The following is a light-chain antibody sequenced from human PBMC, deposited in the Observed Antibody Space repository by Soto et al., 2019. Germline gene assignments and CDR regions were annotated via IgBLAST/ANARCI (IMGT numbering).Light chain of an antibody. CDR3: QQYGSSPDT. CDR1: QSVSSSY. J-gene: IGKJ2*01. CDR2: GAS. Sequence: EIVLTQSPGTLSLSPGERATLSCRASQSVSSSYLAWYQQKPGQAPRLLIYGASSRATGIPDRFSGSGSGTDFTLTIRRLEPEDFAVYYCQQYGSSPDTFGHGTKLAIK. V-gene: IGKV3-20*01.